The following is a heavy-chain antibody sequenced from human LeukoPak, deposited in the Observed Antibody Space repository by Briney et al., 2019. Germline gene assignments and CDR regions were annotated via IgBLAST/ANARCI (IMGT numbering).Heavy chain of an antibody. Sequence: ASVKVSCKASGYTFTSYGISWLRQAPGQGLEWMGWISTYNGHTNYAQKLQGRVTMTTDTSTSTAYMELRNLRSDDTAVYYCARANSGGYMDVWGKGTTVTISS. CDR2: ISTYNGHT. D-gene: IGHD5-12*01. J-gene: IGHJ6*03. CDR3: ARANSGGYMDV. CDR1: GYTFTSYG. V-gene: IGHV1-18*01.